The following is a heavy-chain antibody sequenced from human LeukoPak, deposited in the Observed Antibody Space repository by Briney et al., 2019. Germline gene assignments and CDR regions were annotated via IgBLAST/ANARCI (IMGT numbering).Heavy chain of an antibody. Sequence: PGGSLRLSCAASGFSFSSYAMSWVRQAPGKGLEWVSGISASGGSTYYADSVKGRFTISRDNSKNTLHLQMNSLRAEDMAVYYCAKFPAIHLWSGYYFDYWGQGTLVTVSS. D-gene: IGHD3-3*02. CDR3: AKFPAIHLWSGYYFDY. J-gene: IGHJ4*02. CDR2: ISASGGST. V-gene: IGHV3-23*01. CDR1: GFSFSSYA.